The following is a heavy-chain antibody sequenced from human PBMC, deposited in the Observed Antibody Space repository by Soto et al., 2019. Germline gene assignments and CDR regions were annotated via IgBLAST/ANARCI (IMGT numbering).Heavy chain of an antibody. CDR1: GFTFSSYA. D-gene: IGHD3-3*01. CDR3: ARDHTIFGVVSFGMDV. J-gene: IGHJ6*02. Sequence: GGSLRRSCAAPGFTFSSYAMHWFRQAPGKGLEWVAVISYDGRNKYYADSVKGRFTISRDNSKNTLYLQMNSLRAEDTAVYYCARDHTIFGVVSFGMDVWGQGTTVTVSS. V-gene: IGHV3-30-3*01. CDR2: ISYDGRNK.